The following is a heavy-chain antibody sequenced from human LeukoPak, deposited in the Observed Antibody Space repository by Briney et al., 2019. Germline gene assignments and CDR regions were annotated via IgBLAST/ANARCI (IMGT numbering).Heavy chain of an antibody. D-gene: IGHD6-13*01. Sequence: SETLSLTCTVSGGSISSGSYYWSWIRQPPGKGLEWIGSIYYSGSTYYNPSLKSRVTMSVDTSKNQFSLKLTSVTAADTAVYYCARGIAAASERALDIWGQGTTVTVSS. CDR1: GGSISSGSYY. J-gene: IGHJ3*02. CDR3: ARGIAAASERALDI. CDR2: IYYSGST. V-gene: IGHV4-39*07.